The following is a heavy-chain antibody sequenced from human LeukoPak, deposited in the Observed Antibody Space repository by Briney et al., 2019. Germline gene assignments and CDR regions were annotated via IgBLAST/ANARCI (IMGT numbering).Heavy chain of an antibody. CDR2: IRSKVYGGTT. Sequence: GGSLRLSCATSGFTFSGFDIHWVRQAPGKGLEWVGFIRSKVYGGTTEYAASVKGRFTISRDDSESIAYLQMNSLKTEDTAVYYCTRDRCSSTSCYFDYWGQGTLVTVSS. CDR1: GFTFSGFD. D-gene: IGHD2-2*01. J-gene: IGHJ4*02. V-gene: IGHV3-49*04. CDR3: TRDRCSSTSCYFDY.